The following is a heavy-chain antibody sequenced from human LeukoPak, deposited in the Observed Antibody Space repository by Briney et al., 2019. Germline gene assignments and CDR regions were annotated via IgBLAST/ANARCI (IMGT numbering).Heavy chain of an antibody. CDR1: GFTFDDYA. Sequence: PGGSLRLSCAASGFTFDDYAMHWVRQAPGKGLEWVSGISWNSGSIGYADSVKGRFTISRDNAKNSLYLQMNSLRAEDTALYHCARDKGLAVAGLDYWGQGTLVTVSS. CDR2: ISWNSGSI. CDR3: ARDKGLAVAGLDY. D-gene: IGHD6-19*01. J-gene: IGHJ4*02. V-gene: IGHV3-9*01.